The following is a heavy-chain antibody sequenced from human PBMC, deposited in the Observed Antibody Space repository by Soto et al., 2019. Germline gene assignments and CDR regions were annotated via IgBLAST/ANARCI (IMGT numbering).Heavy chain of an antibody. CDR1: GDSISSGDYY. CDR2: IYYSGST. V-gene: IGHV4-61*08. J-gene: IGHJ4*02. CDR3: VSEETGVADY. Sequence: PSETLSLTCTVSGDSISSGDYYWSWIRQPPGKGLEWIGYIYYSGSTNYNPSLKSRVTLSVDKSKNQFSLKLTSVTAADTAVYYCVSEETGVADYWGQGILVTVSS. D-gene: IGHD7-27*01.